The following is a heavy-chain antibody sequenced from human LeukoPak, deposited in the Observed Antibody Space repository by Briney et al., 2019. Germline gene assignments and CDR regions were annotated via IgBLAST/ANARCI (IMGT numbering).Heavy chain of an antibody. CDR2: IYHSGST. CDR1: GGSISSGDYY. V-gene: IGHV4-61*08. CDR3: ARGSNPNDFWSGSPPNWFDP. D-gene: IGHD3-3*01. Sequence: SETLSLTCTVSGGSISSGDYYWSWIRQPPGKGLEWIGYIYHSGSTSYNPSLKSRVTISVDKSNNQFSLKLNSVTAADTAVYYCARGSNPNDFWSGSPPNWFDPWGQGTLVTVSS. J-gene: IGHJ5*02.